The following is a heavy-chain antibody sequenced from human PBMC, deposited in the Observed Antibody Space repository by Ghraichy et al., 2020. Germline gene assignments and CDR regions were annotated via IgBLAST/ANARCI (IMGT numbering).Heavy chain of an antibody. V-gene: IGHV4-34*01. J-gene: IGHJ4*02. CDR2: INHSGST. D-gene: IGHD3-22*01. CDR3: ARSGDSSGQFSDY. Sequence: SETLSLTCAVYGGSFSGYYWSWIRQPPGKGLEWIGEINHSGSTNYNPSLKSRVTISVDTSKNQFSLKLSSVTAADTAVYYCARSGDSSGQFSDYWGQGTLVTVSS. CDR1: GGSFSGYY.